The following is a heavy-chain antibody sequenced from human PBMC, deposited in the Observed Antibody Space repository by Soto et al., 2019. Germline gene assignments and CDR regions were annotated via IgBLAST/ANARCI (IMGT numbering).Heavy chain of an antibody. CDR2: IIPIFGTA. Sequence: SVKVSCKASGGTFSSYAISWVRQAPGQGLEWMGGIIPIFGTANYAQKFQGRVTITADESTSTAYMELSSLRSEDTAVYYCARAFGYCSGGSCYDDYGDPRVWFDPWGQGTLVTVSS. CDR1: GGTFSSYA. D-gene: IGHD2-15*01. J-gene: IGHJ5*02. V-gene: IGHV1-69*13. CDR3: ARAFGYCSGGSCYDDYGDPRVWFDP.